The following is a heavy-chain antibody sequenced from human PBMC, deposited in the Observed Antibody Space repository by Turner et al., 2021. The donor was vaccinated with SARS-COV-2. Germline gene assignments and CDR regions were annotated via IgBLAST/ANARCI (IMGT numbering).Heavy chain of an antibody. V-gene: IGHV4-34*01. CDR1: GGSSTGHY. D-gene: IGHD3-10*01. CDR2: MNRAGST. CDR3: AVSKYGSGTYDL. J-gene: IGHJ1*01. Sequence: QVQLQEWGAGPLRPSETLSLVRDLYGGSSTGHYWSWIRQPPGKGLDWIADMNRAGSTNYNPSLKSRVSISLDTSKIQFFLKLTSVTAADTAMFYCAVSKYGSGTYDLWGQGTLVTVSS.